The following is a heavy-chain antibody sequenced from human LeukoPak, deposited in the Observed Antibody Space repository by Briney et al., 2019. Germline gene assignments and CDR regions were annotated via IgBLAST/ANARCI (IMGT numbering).Heavy chain of an antibody. CDR3: ARDTYYDILPGYYMGGWFDP. Sequence: SETLSLTCTVSGGSISSHYWSWIRQPPGKGLEWIGYIYYSGSTNYNPSLKSRVTISVDTSKNQFSLKLSSVTAADTAVYYCARDTYYDILPGYYMGGWFDPWGQGTLVTVSS. V-gene: IGHV4-59*11. CDR1: GGSISSHY. CDR2: IYYSGST. J-gene: IGHJ5*02. D-gene: IGHD3-9*01.